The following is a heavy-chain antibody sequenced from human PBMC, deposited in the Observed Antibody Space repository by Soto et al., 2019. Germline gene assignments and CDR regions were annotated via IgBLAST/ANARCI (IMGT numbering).Heavy chain of an antibody. Sequence: QVHLVQSGAEVKKPGASVKVSCRTSSNTFINFGFAWVRQAPGQGLEWMGWISAYNGNTNYAQKFQGRVTMTTDTSTSTAYMDLRSPRSDDTAVYYCAREEGYKCSSGVCYYDTFDLWGQGTMVTVSS. D-gene: IGHD2-8*01. J-gene: IGHJ3*01. CDR2: ISAYNGNT. CDR3: AREEGYKCSSGVCYYDTFDL. V-gene: IGHV1-18*01. CDR1: SNTFINFG.